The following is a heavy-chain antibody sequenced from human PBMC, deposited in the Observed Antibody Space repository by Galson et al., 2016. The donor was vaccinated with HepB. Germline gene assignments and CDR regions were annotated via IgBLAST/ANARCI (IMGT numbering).Heavy chain of an antibody. V-gene: IGHV3-23*01. Sequence: SLRLSCAASGFTFRTYWMHWVRQSPGMGLEWVSAMSDSGGSTYYADSVKGRFTISRDNSKNTLYLQMNSLGAEDTAIYYCAVRYSSTWYFQHWGRGTLVSVSS. CDR3: AVRYSSTWYFQH. CDR1: GFTFRTYW. J-gene: IGHJ1*01. D-gene: IGHD6-13*01. CDR2: MSDSGGST.